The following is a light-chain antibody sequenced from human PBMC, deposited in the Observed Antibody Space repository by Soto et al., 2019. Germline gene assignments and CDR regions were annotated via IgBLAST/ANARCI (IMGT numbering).Light chain of an antibody. CDR1: QSVSSNY. CDR3: QQYGDLPWT. V-gene: IGKV3-20*01. J-gene: IGKJ1*01. Sequence: ALTQSPGTLSSSPGERATLSCRASQSVSSNYLAWYQQKPGQAPRLLIDGASSRATGIPDRFSGSGSGTDFTLTIDRLESEDFAVYFCQQYGDLPWTFGQGTKVEN. CDR2: GAS.